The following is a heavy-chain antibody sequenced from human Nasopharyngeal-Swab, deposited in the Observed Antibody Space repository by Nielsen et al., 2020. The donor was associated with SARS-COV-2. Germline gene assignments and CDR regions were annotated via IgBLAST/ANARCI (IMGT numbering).Heavy chain of an antibody. CDR3: ARGSSVVVVAAGFGP. CDR2: ISSSSSYI. D-gene: IGHD2-15*01. CDR1: GFTFSSYS. J-gene: IGHJ5*02. V-gene: IGHV3-21*01. Sequence: GGSLRLSCAASGFTFSSYSMNWVRRAPGKGLEWVSSISSSSSYIYYADSVKGRFTISRDNAKNSLYLQMNSLRAEETAVYYCARGSSVVVVAAGFGPWGQGTLVTVSS.